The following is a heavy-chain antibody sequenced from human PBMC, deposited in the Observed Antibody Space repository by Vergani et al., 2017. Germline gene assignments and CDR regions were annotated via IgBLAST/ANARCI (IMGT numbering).Heavy chain of an antibody. V-gene: IGHV4-59*01. J-gene: IGHJ4*02. CDR1: GGSISSYY. Sequence: QVQLQESGPGLVKPSETLSLTCTVSGGSISSYYWSWIRQPPGKGLEWIGYIYYSGSTNYNPSLKSRVTISVDTSKNQFSLKLSSVTAADTAVYYCASESSGLDYWGQGTLVTVSS. CDR2: IYYSGST. CDR3: ASESSGLDY. D-gene: IGHD6-19*01.